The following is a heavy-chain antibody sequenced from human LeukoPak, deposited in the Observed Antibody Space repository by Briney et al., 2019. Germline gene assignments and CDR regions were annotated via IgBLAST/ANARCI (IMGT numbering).Heavy chain of an antibody. CDR3: AITGREYDTFHI. J-gene: IGHJ3*02. CDR1: GYTFSGYY. Sequence: GASVKVSCKASGYTFSGYYMHWVRQAPGQGLEWMGWINPNSGGTNYAQKFQGRVTMTGDTSISTAHMELSRLRSDDTAVYYCAITGREYDTFHIWGQGTMVTVSS. V-gene: IGHV1-2*02. D-gene: IGHD3-10*01. CDR2: INPNSGGT.